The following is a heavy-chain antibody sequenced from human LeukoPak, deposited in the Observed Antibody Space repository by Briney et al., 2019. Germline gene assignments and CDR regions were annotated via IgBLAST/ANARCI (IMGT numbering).Heavy chain of an antibody. D-gene: IGHD3-10*01. Sequence: GGSLRLSCAASGFSFSTYAMTWVRQAPGRGLEWVSAIDGSGHYIFYRDCVQGRFTTSRDNSRTTLFLQMNSLTAEDSAVYYCAKNFGPGNAFYDYWGQGGLVSVSS. CDR1: GFSFSTYA. V-gene: IGHV3-23*01. CDR2: IDGSGHYI. J-gene: IGHJ4*02. CDR3: AKNFGPGNAFYDY.